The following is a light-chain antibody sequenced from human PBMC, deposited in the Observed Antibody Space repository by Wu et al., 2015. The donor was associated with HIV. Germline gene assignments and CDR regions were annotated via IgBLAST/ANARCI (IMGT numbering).Light chain of an antibody. CDR2: GAS. J-gene: IGKJ1*01. V-gene: IGKV3-15*01. CDR3: QQYNSYPWT. CDR1: QSVSSN. Sequence: EIVMTQSPATLSVSPGERATLSCRASQSVSSNLAWYQQKPGQAPRLLIYGASTRATGIPARFSGSGSGTEFTLTIRSLQPDDFATYYCQQYNSYPWTFGQGTKVEI.